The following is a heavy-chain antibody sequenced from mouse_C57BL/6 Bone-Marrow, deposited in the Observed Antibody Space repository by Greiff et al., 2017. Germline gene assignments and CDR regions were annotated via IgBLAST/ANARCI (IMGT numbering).Heavy chain of an antibody. J-gene: IGHJ2*01. CDR1: GFTFSDYY. CDR2: INSDGSST. V-gene: IGHV5-16*01. D-gene: IGHD4-1*01. Sequence: EVQRVESEGGLVQPGSSMKLSCTASGFTFSDYYMAWVRQVPEKGLEWVANINSDGSSTYYLHSLQSRFIISRDNDKNILYLQMSSLKSEDTAAYYCARDRSGTGACDYWGQGTTLTVSS. CDR3: ARDRSGTGACDY.